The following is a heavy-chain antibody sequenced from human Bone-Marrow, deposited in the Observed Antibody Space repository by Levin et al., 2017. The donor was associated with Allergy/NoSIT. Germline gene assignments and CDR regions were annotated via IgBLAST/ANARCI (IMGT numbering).Heavy chain of an antibody. CDR3: SRQIVWGASGTYSFAY. J-gene: IGHJ4*02. CDR2: IRSRNYGGTA. Sequence: SCTTSGFTFGDYAVSWFRQAPGKGLEWVGFIRSRNYGGTADYAASVKGRFTISRDDSKAIAFLQMNSLKTEDTAVYFCSRQIVWGASGTYSFAYWGQGTLVTVSS. CDR1: GFTFGDYA. D-gene: IGHD3-16*01. V-gene: IGHV3-49*03.